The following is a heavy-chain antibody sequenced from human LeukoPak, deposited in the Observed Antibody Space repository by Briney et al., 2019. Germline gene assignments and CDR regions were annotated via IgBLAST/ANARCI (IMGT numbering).Heavy chain of an antibody. J-gene: IGHJ4*02. CDR3: ATAGRRLFGVLIPLSFDY. CDR2: IIPSDGFT. Sequence: ASVKVSCKASGYSFTGYYIHWVRQAPGQGLEWMGMIIPSDGFTTYAQKFQGRLTMTRDMSTSTVYMELSSLRSEDTALYYCATAGRRLFGVLIPLSFDYWGQGTLVTVSS. V-gene: IGHV1-46*01. D-gene: IGHD3-3*01. CDR1: GYSFTGYY.